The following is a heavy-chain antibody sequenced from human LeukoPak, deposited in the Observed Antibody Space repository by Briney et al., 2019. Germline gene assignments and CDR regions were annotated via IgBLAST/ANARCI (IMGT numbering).Heavy chain of an antibody. CDR1: GGSISSYY. CDR2: IYYSGST. J-gene: IGHJ5*02. CDR3: ARDQTDDSGSYNWFDH. D-gene: IGHD1-26*01. Sequence: PSETLSLTCTVSGGSISSYYWSWIRQPPGKGLEWIGYIYYSGSTNYNPSLKSRVTISVDTSKNQFSLKLSSVTAADTAVYYCARDQTDDSGSYNWFDHWGQGTLVTVSS. V-gene: IGHV4-59*01.